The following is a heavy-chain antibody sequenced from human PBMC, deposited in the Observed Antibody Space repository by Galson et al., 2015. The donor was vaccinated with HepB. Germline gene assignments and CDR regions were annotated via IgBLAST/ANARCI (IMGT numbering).Heavy chain of an antibody. J-gene: IGHJ4*02. Sequence: QSGAEVKKPGESLKISCKGSGYKYATYWIAWVRQVPGKGLEWMGVIYPGDSDTRYSPSFQGQVTISADKSINTAYLQWSSLRASDSAIYYCARLNGSQIPDFFHYWGQGTLVTVSS. CDR1: GYKYATYW. D-gene: IGHD1-26*01. CDR3: ARLNGSQIPDFFHY. V-gene: IGHV5-51*03. CDR2: IYPGDSDT.